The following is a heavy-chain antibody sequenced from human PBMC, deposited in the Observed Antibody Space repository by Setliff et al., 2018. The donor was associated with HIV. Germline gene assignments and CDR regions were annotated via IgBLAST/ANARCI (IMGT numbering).Heavy chain of an antibody. CDR2: ISNSGTTI. D-gene: IGHD5-12*01. CDR1: GFTLSSHE. Sequence: PGESLTISCVASGFTLSSHEMSWVRQAPGKGLEWVSYISNSGTTIYYADSVKGRFTISRDNGKNSLYLQMTSLRADDTALYYCAREGQATDSFDMWCQGTMVTVSS. J-gene: IGHJ3*02. CDR3: AREGQATDSFDM. V-gene: IGHV3-48*03.